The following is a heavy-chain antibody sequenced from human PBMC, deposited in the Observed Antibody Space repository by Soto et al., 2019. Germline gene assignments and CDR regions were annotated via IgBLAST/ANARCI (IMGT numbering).Heavy chain of an antibody. CDR3: AKDRVSGRISACSQGH. CDR1: GFTFSDYG. Sequence: GGSLRLSCAASGFTFSDYGMHWVRQAPGKGLEWVAAITRDGSTTYYADSVKGRFTISRDNSKNTLYLQMNSLRVEDTAIYYCAKDRVSGRISACSQGHWGQGTMVTVYS. D-gene: IGHD1-26*01. CDR2: ITRDGSTT. J-gene: IGHJ4*02. V-gene: IGHV3-NL1*01.